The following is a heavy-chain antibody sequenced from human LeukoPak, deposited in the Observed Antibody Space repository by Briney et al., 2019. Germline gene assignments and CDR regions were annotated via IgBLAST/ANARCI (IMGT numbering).Heavy chain of an antibody. D-gene: IGHD3-22*01. J-gene: IGHJ3*02. CDR1: GFTFSSYA. CDR3: AKDPPYYYDSSGYFRDAFDI. Sequence: GGSLRLSCAASGFTFSSYAMSWVRQAPGKGLEWVSAISGSGGSTYYADSVKGRFTISRDNSKNTLYLQMNSLRAEDTAVYYCAKDPPYYYDSSGYFRDAFDIWGQGTMVTVSS. V-gene: IGHV3-23*01. CDR2: ISGSGGST.